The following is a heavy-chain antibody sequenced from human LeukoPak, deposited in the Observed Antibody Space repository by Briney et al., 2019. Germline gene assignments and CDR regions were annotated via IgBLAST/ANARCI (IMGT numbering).Heavy chain of an antibody. CDR2: ISYDDTNK. D-gene: IGHD4-23*01. CDR3: AKVGGNVGF. J-gene: IGHJ4*02. Sequence: GGSLRLSCAASGFTFSNYALHWVRQAPGKGLEWVAVISYDDTNKYYVDSVKGRFTISRDNSKNTLYLQMNSLRADDTAVYYCAKVGGNVGFWGQGTLVTVSS. CDR1: GFTFSNYA. V-gene: IGHV3-30*04.